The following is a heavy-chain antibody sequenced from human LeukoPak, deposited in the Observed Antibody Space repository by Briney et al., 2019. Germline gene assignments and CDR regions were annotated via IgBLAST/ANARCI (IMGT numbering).Heavy chain of an antibody. CDR3: AKGEPDYGAGSPEYNWFDP. CDR1: GFTFDDYA. V-gene: IGHV3-9*01. Sequence: PGGSLRLSCIASGFTFDDYAMHWVRQAPGKGLEWVSGISWNSGSIGYADSVKGRFTISRDNAKNSLHLQMNSLRLEDTALYYCAKGEPDYGAGSPEYNWFDPWGQGTLVTVSS. D-gene: IGHD3-10*01. J-gene: IGHJ5*02. CDR2: ISWNSGSI.